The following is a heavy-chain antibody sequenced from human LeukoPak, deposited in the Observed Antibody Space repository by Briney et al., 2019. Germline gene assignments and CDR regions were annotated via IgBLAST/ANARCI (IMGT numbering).Heavy chain of an antibody. Sequence: PGESLKISCKGSGYRFTSYWIGWVRQMPGKGLEWMGIIYPGDSDTRYSPSFQGQVTISADKSISTTYLQWSSLKASDTAMYYCARHGRPGYISARYDFWGQGTLVTASS. CDR1: GYRFTSYW. CDR3: ARHGRPGYISARYDF. J-gene: IGHJ4*02. D-gene: IGHD6-19*01. V-gene: IGHV5-51*01. CDR2: IYPGDSDT.